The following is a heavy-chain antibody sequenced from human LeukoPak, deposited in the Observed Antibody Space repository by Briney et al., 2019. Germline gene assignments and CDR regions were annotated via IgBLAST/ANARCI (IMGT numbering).Heavy chain of an antibody. CDR2: IYHSGST. D-gene: IGHD6-6*01. J-gene: IGHJ6*03. V-gene: IGHV4-38-2*02. CDR3: ARASSPDYYYYYYMDV. Sequence: SETLSLTCTVSGYSISSGYYWGWIRQPPGKGLEWIGSIYHSGSTYYNPSLKSRVTISVDTSKNQFSLKLNSVTAADTAVYYCARASSPDYYYYYYMDVWGKGTTVTVSS. CDR1: GYSISSGYY.